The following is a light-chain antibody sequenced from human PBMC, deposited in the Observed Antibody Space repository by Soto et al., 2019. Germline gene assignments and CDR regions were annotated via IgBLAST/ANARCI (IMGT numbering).Light chain of an antibody. CDR3: QTWGTGIQV. Sequence: QSVLTQSPSASASLGASVKLTCTLSSGHSSYAIAWHQQQPETGPRYLMKRNSDGSHSKGDGSPDRFSGSSSGAERYLTISRLQSGDEADYYCQTWGTGIQVFGGGTKVTVL. J-gene: IGLJ2*01. CDR2: RNSDGSH. CDR1: SGHSSYA. V-gene: IGLV4-69*01.